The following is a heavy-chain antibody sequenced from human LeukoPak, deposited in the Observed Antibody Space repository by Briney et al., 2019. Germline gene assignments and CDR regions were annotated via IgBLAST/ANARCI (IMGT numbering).Heavy chain of an antibody. CDR2: IIPVFHTT. CDR3: ARARSTVLNDAYDI. Sequence: SVKVSCKASGGSFRGHGISWVRPAPGQGPPWMGGIIPVFHTTNYAQEFQGRVTLIIDESTSMAYMELSSLRSDDTAVYFCARARSTVLNDAYDIWGQGTMVTVSS. CDR1: GGSFRGHG. J-gene: IGHJ3*02. D-gene: IGHD2-2*01. V-gene: IGHV1-69*05.